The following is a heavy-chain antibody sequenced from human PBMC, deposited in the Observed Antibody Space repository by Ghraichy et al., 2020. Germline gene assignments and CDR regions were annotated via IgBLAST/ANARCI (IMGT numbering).Heavy chain of an antibody. Sequence: SETLSLTCAVYGGSFSGYYWSWIRQPPGKGLEWIGEINHSGSTNYNPSLKSRVTISVDTSKNQFSLKLSSVTAADTAVYYCARAWGGSGSYGDFQHWGQGTLVTVSS. D-gene: IGHD3-10*01. V-gene: IGHV4-34*01. CDR1: GGSFSGYY. J-gene: IGHJ1*01. CDR3: ARAWGGSGSYGDFQH. CDR2: INHSGST.